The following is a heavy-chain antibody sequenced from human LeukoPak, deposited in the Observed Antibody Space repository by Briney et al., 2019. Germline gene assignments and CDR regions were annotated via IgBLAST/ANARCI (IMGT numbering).Heavy chain of an antibody. CDR2: IYWDDDK. D-gene: IGHD4-17*01. Sequence: SGPTLVKPTQTLTLTCTFSGFSLSTSGVGVGWIRQPPGKVLEWLALIYWDDDKRYSPSLKSRLTITKDTSKNQVVLTMTNMDPVDTATYYCARTTVTTAFHIWGQGTIVTVSS. J-gene: IGHJ3*02. V-gene: IGHV2-5*02. CDR3: ARTTVTTAFHI. CDR1: GFSLSTSGVG.